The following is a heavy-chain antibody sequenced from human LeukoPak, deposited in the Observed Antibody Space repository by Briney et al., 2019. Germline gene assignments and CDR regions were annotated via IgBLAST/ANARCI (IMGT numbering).Heavy chain of an antibody. D-gene: IGHD3-10*01. CDR3: ARELGSGSDYGMDV. CDR2: ISYGGSNK. CDR1: GFTFSSYA. V-gene: IGHV3-30*04. Sequence: PGRSLRLSCAASGFTFSSYAMHWVRQAPGKGLEWVAVISYGGSNKYYADSVKGRFTISRDNSKNTLYLQMNSLRAEDTAVYYCARELGSGSDYGMDVWGQGTTVTVSS. J-gene: IGHJ6*02.